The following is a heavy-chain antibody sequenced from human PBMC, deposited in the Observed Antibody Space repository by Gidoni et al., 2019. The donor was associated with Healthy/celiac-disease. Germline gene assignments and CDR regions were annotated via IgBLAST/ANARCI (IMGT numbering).Heavy chain of an antibody. CDR3: AKDQAVADLLFDY. D-gene: IGHD6-19*01. CDR2: ISGSGGST. V-gene: IGHV3-23*01. CDR1: GSTFSSYA. Sequence: EVQLLESGGGLVQPGGSLRLSCVASGSTFSSYARSWVRQAPGKGLEWVSAISGSGGSTYYADSVKGRFTISRDNSKNTLYLQMNSLRAEDTAVYYCAKDQAVADLLFDYWGQGTLVTVSS. J-gene: IGHJ4*02.